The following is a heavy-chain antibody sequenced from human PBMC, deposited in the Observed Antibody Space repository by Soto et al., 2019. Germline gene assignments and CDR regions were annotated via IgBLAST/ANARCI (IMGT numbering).Heavy chain of an antibody. Sequence: ASVKVSCKASGYTFTSYVISWVRKAPGQGLEWMGWISAYNGNTNYAQKLQGRVTMTTDTSTSTAYMELRSLRSDDTAVYYCARAPLYSGNYLMGKSVWGQGALVTVSS. CDR1: GYTFTSYV. V-gene: IGHV1-18*01. D-gene: IGHD1-26*01. CDR3: ARAPLYSGNYLMGKSV. J-gene: IGHJ4*02. CDR2: ISAYNGNT.